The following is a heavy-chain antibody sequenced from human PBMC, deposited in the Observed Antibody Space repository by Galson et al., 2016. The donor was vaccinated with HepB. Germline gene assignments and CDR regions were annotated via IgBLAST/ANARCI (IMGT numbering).Heavy chain of an antibody. D-gene: IGHD5-18*01. Sequence: SLRLSCATSGFTFSGYNMNWVRQAPGRRLEWVSYIDSGSTTIFYADSVKGRFTISRDNAKNSLYLQMNSLRAEDTALYYCVRESPGVSSHGSVDYWGQGTLVTVSS. J-gene: IGHJ4*02. V-gene: IGHV3-48*03. CDR2: IDSGSTTI. CDR3: VRESPGVSSHGSVDY. CDR1: GFTFSGYN.